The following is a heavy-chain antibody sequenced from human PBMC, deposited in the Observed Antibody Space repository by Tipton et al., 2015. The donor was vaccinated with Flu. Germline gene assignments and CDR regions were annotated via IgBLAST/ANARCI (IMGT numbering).Heavy chain of an antibody. CDR1: GGSITTHY. Sequence: GLVKPSETLSLICTVSGGSITTHYWSWIRQPPGKGLEWIGNIHHSGSTNYNPPLKTRVTISVDTSKNQFSLKLSSVTAADTALYYCARAPSGAVDWFGPWGQGTLVNVSS. V-gene: IGHV4-59*11. D-gene: IGHD3-10*01. J-gene: IGHJ5*02. CDR2: IHHSGST. CDR3: ARAPSGAVDWFGP.